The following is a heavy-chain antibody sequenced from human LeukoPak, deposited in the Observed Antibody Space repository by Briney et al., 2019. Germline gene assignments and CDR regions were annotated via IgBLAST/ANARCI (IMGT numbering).Heavy chain of an antibody. CDR3: ASRGPGSYDTSFDY. V-gene: IGHV4-31*03. J-gene: IGHJ4*02. CDR1: GGSISSGGYY. Sequence: SQTLSLTCTVSGGSISSGGYYWSWIRQHPGKGLEWIGYIYYSGSTYYNPSLKSRVTISVDTSKDQFSLKLSSVTAADTAVYYCASRGPGSYDTSFDYWGQGTLVTVSS. D-gene: IGHD3-10*01. CDR2: IYYSGST.